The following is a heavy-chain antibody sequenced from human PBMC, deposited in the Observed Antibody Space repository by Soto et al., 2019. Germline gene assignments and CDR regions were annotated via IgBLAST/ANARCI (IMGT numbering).Heavy chain of an antibody. CDR1: DGSISTYY. Sequence: SETLSLTCTVSDGSISTYYWSWIRQPAGKELEWIGHVFTSGTTNYTPSLKSRVSMSLDTAKNQFSLKLRSVTAADTAVYYCARDKSGFWGGYFDSWGQGKLVTVSS. CDR2: VFTSGTT. J-gene: IGHJ4*02. CDR3: ARDKSGFWGGYFDS. D-gene: IGHD3-3*01. V-gene: IGHV4-4*07.